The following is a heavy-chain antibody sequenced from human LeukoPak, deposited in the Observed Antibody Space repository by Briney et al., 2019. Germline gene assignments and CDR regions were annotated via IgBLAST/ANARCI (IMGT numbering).Heavy chain of an antibody. D-gene: IGHD3/OR15-3a*01. V-gene: IGHV4-59*08. CDR3: ARPKFPFSNPDIHPGL. CDR2: IYYSGST. J-gene: IGHJ4*02. Sequence: SETLSLTCTVSAGSISSYHWSWIRQPPGKGLEWIGYIYYSGSTNYDPSLKSRVTISVDTSKNQVSLKLSSVTAADTALYYCARPKFPFSNPDIHPGLWGQGTLVTVSS. CDR1: AGSISSYH.